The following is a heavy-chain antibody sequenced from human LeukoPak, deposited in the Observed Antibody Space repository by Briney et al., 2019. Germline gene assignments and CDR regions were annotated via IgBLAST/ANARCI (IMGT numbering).Heavy chain of an antibody. CDR1: GFTFRRYA. V-gene: IGHV3-23*01. Sequence: GGSLRLSCATSGFTFRRYAMSWVRQAPGKGLEWVSGISDGGRATYYADPVKGRFTISRDNSKNTLYLQMNSLRAEDTAVYYCAKDRGSGYSYGSIDYWGQGTLVTVSS. CDR3: AKDRGSGYSYGSIDY. CDR2: ISDGGRAT. J-gene: IGHJ4*02. D-gene: IGHD5-18*01.